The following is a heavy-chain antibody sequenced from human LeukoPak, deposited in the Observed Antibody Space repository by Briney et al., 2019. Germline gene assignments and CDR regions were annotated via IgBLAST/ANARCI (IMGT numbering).Heavy chain of an antibody. J-gene: IGHJ4*02. V-gene: IGHV1-69*13. Sequence: GASVKVSCKASGGTFSSYAISWVRQAPGQGLEWMGGIIPIFGTANYAQKFQGRVTITADESTSTAYMELSSLRSEDTAVYYCITRGEAGIEPNWGQGTLVTVSS. CDR1: GGTFSSYA. D-gene: IGHD6-19*01. CDR3: ITRGEAGIEPN. CDR2: IIPIFGTA.